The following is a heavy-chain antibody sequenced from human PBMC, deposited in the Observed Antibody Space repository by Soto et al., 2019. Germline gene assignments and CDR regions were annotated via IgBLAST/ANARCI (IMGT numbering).Heavy chain of an antibody. D-gene: IGHD3-9*01. CDR3: ARDSYYDILTGYYEINWFDP. CDR2: IYHSGST. Sequence: GTLSLTCAVSGYSISSGYYWGCIRQAPGKGLEWIGSIYHSGSTYYNPSLKSRVTISVDTSKNQFSLKLSSVTAADTAVYYCARDSYYDILTGYYEINWFDPWGQGTLVTVSS. CDR1: GYSISSGYY. J-gene: IGHJ5*02. V-gene: IGHV4-38-2*02.